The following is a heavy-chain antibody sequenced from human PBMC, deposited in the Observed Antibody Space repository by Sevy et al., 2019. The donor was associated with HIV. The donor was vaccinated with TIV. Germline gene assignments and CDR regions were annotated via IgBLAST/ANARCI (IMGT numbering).Heavy chain of an antibody. D-gene: IGHD2-2*01. CDR2: RKYDGSEI. J-gene: IGHJ4*02. Sequence: GGSLRLSCAASGFKINTYWMNWVRQAPGKGLEWVANRKYDGSEIYYVDSVRGRFTISKDNARNLVYLQMNSLRAEDTALYYCVRAIVIEGSFWGQGTLVTVSS. CDR1: GFKINTYW. V-gene: IGHV3-7*01. CDR3: VRAIVIEGSF.